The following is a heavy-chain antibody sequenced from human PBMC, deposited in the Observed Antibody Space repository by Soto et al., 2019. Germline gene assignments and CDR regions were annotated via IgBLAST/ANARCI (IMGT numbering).Heavy chain of an antibody. J-gene: IGHJ4*02. CDR2: MTGDGRTT. V-gene: IGHV3-74*03. Sequence: PGGSLRLPCAASGFAFGDFWMHWVRQPPGKGPEWVSRMTGDGRTTQYADSVKGRFTASRDNAKSTLYLQMNSLRAEDTAVYYCATAEVDYWGPGTLVTVSS. CDR1: GFAFGDFW. CDR3: ATAEVDY.